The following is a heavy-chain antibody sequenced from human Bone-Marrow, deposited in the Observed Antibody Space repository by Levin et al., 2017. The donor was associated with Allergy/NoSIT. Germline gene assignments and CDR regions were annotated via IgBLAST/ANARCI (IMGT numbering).Heavy chain of an antibody. CDR1: GGSISSYY. Sequence: SETLSLTCTVSGGSISSYYWSWLRQPPGKGLEWIGWIHHSGTTNYNPSLKRRVTTSVDTSKNQFSLELYSVTAADTAVYYCARNIPTSGWNYWGQGTLVTISS. V-gene: IGHV4-59*08. CDR2: IHHSGTT. CDR3: ARNIPTSGWNY. D-gene: IGHD2-21*01. J-gene: IGHJ4*02.